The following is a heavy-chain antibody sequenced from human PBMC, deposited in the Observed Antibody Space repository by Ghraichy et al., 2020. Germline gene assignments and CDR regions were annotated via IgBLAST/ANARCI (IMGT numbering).Heavy chain of an antibody. Sequence: LSLTCAASGFTLSDHYMDWVRQAPGKGLEWVGRSRNKANSYTTEYAASVKGRFTISRDDSNNSLYLQMNSLKTEDTAVYYCVRGRYSRATTRGDFDIWGQGTMVNVSS. J-gene: IGHJ3*02. CDR1: GFTLSDHY. D-gene: IGHD3-16*02. CDR3: VRGRYSRATTRGDFDI. V-gene: IGHV3-72*01. CDR2: SRNKANSYTT.